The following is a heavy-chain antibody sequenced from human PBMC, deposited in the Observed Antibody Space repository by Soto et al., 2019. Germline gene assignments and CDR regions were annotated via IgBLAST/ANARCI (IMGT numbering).Heavy chain of an antibody. CDR2: ISSSSSYI. D-gene: IGHD3-9*01. Sequence: EVQLVESGGGLVKPGGSLRLSCAASGFTFSSYSMNWVRQAPGKGLEWVSSISSSSSYIYYADSVKGRFTISRDNAKNSLYLQMNSLRAEDTAVYYCARLRTGYRGPYYYYGMDVWGQGTTVTVSS. CDR1: GFTFSSYS. CDR3: ARLRTGYRGPYYYYGMDV. V-gene: IGHV3-21*01. J-gene: IGHJ6*02.